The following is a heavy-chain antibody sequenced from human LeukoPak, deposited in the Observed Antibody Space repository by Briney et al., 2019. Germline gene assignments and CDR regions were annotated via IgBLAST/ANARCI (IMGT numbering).Heavy chain of an antibody. D-gene: IGHD3-10*01. CDR2: IIPILGIA. CDR3: ARMDRRFGELPHLDY. J-gene: IGHJ4*02. CDR1: GGTFSSYA. V-gene: IGHV1-69*04. Sequence: ASVKVSCKASGGTFSSYAISWVRQAPGQGLEWMGRIIPILGIANYAQKFQGRVTITADKSTSTAYMELSSLRSEDTAVYYCARMDRRFGELPHLDYWGQGTLVTVSS.